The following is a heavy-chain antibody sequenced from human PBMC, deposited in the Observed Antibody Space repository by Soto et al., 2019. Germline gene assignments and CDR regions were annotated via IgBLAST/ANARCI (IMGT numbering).Heavy chain of an antibody. CDR2: INPNSGGT. Sequence: QVQLVQSGAEVKKPGASVKVSCKASGYTFTDYYIHWVRQAPGQGLEWMGWINPNSGGTNYAQKFQGRVTMTRDTSISTVSMEPGRLTCDDTAVYFCARDASTLVAGTVDYWGQGTLVTVSS. CDR1: GYTFTDYY. CDR3: ARDASTLVAGTVDY. D-gene: IGHD6-19*01. J-gene: IGHJ4*02. V-gene: IGHV1-2*02.